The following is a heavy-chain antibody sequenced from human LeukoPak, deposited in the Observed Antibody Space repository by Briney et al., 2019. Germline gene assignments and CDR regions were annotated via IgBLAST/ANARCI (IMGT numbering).Heavy chain of an antibody. Sequence: SETLSLTCTVSGGSISSSRYYWGWIRQPPGKGLEWIGSIHYSGSTYYNPSLKSRVTVSVDTSENQFSLKLSSVAAADTAVYFCGRTGLSDHIYPAAGRAEEAGDMWAQGKMVTVSS. J-gene: IGHJ3*02. CDR3: GRTGLSDHIYPAAGRAEEAGDM. V-gene: IGHV4-39*07. CDR1: GGSISSSRYY. D-gene: IGHD2-2*02. CDR2: IHYSGST.